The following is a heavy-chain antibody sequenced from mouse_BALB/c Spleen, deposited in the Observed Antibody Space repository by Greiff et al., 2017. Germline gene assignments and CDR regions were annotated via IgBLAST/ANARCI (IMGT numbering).Heavy chain of an antibody. CDR3: TRQYGNYYFDY. CDR2: IDPSDSYT. Sequence: QVQLQQPGAELVKPGASVKMSCKASGYTFTSYWMHWVKQRPGQGLEWIGVIDPSDSYTSYNQKFKGKATLTVDTSSSTAFMQLSSLTSEDSAVYYCTRQYGNYYFDYWGQGTTLTVAS. CDR1: GYTFTSYW. V-gene: IGHV1S127*01. J-gene: IGHJ2*01. D-gene: IGHD2-10*02.